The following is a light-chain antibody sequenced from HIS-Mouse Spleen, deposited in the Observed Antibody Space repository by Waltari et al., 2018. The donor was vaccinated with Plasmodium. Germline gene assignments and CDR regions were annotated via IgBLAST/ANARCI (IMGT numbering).Light chain of an antibody. V-gene: IGKV1-39*01. CDR3: QQSYSTWT. J-gene: IGKJ1*01. CDR2: AAS. Sequence: DIQMTQPPSSLSASVGDRVTITGRASQSISSYLNWYQQKPGKAPKLLIYAASSLQSGVPSRFSGSGSGTDFTLSISSLQPEDFATYYCQQSYSTWTFGQGTKVEIK. CDR1: QSISSY.